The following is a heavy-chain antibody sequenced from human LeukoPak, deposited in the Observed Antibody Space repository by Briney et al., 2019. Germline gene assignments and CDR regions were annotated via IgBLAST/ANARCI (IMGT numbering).Heavy chain of an antibody. CDR3: ATDQFLPYILTGYSLPYSYGMDV. CDR1: GFTFSSYA. CDR2: ISYDGSNK. V-gene: IGHV3-30*04. J-gene: IGHJ6*04. Sequence: GGSLRLSCAASGFTFSSYAMHWVRQAPGKGLEWVAVISYDGSNKYYADSVKGRFTISRDNSKNTLYLQMNSPRAEDTAVYYCATDQFLPYILTGYSLPYSYGMDVRGKGTTVTVSS. D-gene: IGHD3-9*01.